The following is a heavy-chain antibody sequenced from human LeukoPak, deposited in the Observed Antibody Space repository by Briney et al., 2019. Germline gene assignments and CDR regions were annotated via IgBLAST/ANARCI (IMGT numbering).Heavy chain of an antibody. CDR1: GYTFTSYY. D-gene: IGHD5-24*01. J-gene: IGHJ3*02. CDR2: INPSGGST. Sequence: GASVKVSCKASGYTFTSYYMHWVRQAPGQGLGWMGIINPSGGSTSYAQKFQGRVTMTRDMSTSTVYMELSSLRSVDTAVYYCARNVVEMATNLPHAFDIWGQGTMVTVPS. CDR3: ARNVVEMATNLPHAFDI. V-gene: IGHV1-46*01.